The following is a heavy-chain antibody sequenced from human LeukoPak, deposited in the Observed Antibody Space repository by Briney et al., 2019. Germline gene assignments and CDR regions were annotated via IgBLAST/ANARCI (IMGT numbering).Heavy chain of an antibody. D-gene: IGHD2-21*02. V-gene: IGHV1-2*02. CDR3: ARSVHIVVVTAIGY. Sequence: GASVKVSFKASGYTFTGYYMHWVRQAPGQGLEWMGWINPNSGGTNYAQKFQGRVTMTRDTSISTAYMELSRLRSGDTAVYYCARSVHIVVVTAIGYWGQGTLVTVSS. CDR1: GYTFTGYY. CDR2: INPNSGGT. J-gene: IGHJ4*02.